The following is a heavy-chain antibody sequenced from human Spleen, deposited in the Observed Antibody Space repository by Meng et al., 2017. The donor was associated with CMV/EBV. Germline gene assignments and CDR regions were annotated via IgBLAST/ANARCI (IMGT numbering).Heavy chain of an antibody. J-gene: IGHJ4*02. CDR1: GHSISTGYY. CDR2: IYHSGST. CDR3: ARDSGSY. Sequence: GSLRLSCTVSGHSISTGYYWGWIRQPPGKGLEWIGSIYHSGSTYYNPSLKSRVTISVDTSKNRFSLRLNSVTAPDTAVYYCARDSGSYWGQGTLVTVSS. D-gene: IGHD1-14*01. V-gene: IGHV4-38-2*02.